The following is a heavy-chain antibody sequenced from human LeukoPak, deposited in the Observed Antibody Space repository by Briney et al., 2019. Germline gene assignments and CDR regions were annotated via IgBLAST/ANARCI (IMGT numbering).Heavy chain of an antibody. CDR3: ARQRSRLGELDY. CDR1: GGSISSGDYY. D-gene: IGHD1-26*01. V-gene: IGHV4-30-4*01. CDR2: IYYSGST. J-gene: IGHJ4*02. Sequence: NPSETLSLTCTVSGGSISSGDYYWSWIRQPPGKGLEWIGYIYYSGSTYYNPSLKSRVTISVDTSKSQFSLKLSSVTAADTAVYYCARQRSRLGELDYWGQGTLVTVSS.